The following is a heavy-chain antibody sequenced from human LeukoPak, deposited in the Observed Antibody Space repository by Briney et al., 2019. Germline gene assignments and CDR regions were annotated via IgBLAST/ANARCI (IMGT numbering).Heavy chain of an antibody. Sequence: PSGTLSLTCAVSGGSVTSTNWWTWVRQPQGKGLEWIGEVHLDGRTNYNPSLTGRLTMSVDLYENHISLKLTSVTAADTAVYYCAREGGFYRPLDYSGQGTLVTVSS. D-gene: IGHD3-3*01. J-gene: IGHJ4*02. CDR2: VHLDGRT. V-gene: IGHV4-4*02. CDR1: GGSVTSTNW. CDR3: AREGGFYRPLDY.